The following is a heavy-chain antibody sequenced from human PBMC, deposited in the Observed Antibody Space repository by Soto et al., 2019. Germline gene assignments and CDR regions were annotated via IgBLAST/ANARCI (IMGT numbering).Heavy chain of an antibody. CDR2: ISAYNGNT. J-gene: IGHJ3*02. CDR3: ATYRIAARPDAFDI. D-gene: IGHD6-6*01. CDR1: GYTFPSYG. V-gene: IGHV1-18*01. Sequence: GASVKVSCKASGYTFPSYGISWVRQAPGQGLEWMGWISAYNGNTNYAQKLQGRVIMTTDTSTSTAYMELRSLRSDDAAVYFAATYRIAARPDAFDIWGQGTMVTVSS.